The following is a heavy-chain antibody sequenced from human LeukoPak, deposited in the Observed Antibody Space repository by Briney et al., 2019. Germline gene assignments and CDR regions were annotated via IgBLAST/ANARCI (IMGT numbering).Heavy chain of an antibody. D-gene: IGHD3-22*01. J-gene: IGHJ4*02. CDR3: ERMQSSGYRYFDY. CDR2: IDWDDYK. CDR1: GFSLSTSGMC. V-gene: IGHV2-70*01. Sequence: SGPALVKPTQTPTLTCTFSGFSLSTSGMCVSWIRQPPGKALEWLAPIDWDDYKYYGTSLETTLTISKDTSKNQVVLTMTTMDPVDTATYYCERMQSSGYRYFDYWGQGTLVTASS.